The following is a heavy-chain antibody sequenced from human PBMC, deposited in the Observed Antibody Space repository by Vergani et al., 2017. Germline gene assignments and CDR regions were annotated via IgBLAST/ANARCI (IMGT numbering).Heavy chain of an antibody. J-gene: IGHJ4*02. Sequence: QVQLVESGGNLVKPGGSLRLSCAASGFTFSDFYMSWIRQAPGKGLEWVSYISSSGTTIYYADSVKGRFTISRDNAKNSLYLLMNSLRAEDTAVYYCARAGDYYDSSGYWSYWGQGTLVTVSS. V-gene: IGHV3-11*04. CDR3: ARAGDYYDSSGYWSY. D-gene: IGHD3-22*01. CDR2: ISSSGTTI. CDR1: GFTFSDFY.